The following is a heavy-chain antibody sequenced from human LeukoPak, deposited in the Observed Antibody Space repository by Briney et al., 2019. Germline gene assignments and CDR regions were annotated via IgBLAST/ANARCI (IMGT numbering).Heavy chain of an antibody. CDR3: ARLDIVVVPVAMYFDYYYGMDV. D-gene: IGHD2-2*03. V-gene: IGHV1-69*01. Sequence: ASVKVSCKASGGTFISYAISWVRQAPGQGLEWMGGIIPIFGTANYAQKFQGRVTITADESTSTAYMELSSLRSEDTAVYYCARLDIVVVPVAMYFDYYYGMDVWGQGTTVTVSS. CDR2: IIPIFGTA. J-gene: IGHJ6*02. CDR1: GGTFISYA.